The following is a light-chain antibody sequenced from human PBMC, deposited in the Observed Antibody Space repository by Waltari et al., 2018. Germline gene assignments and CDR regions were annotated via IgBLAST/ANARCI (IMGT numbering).Light chain of an antibody. J-gene: IGKJ1*01. Sequence: EIVLTQSPGTLSLSPGERVTLSCRASQSVNGRLVGYQQKPGQAPRLLIYGTSSRATGIPDRFSGSGSGTDFSLTISRLEPEDFAVYYCQQHGSLPATFGQGTKVEVK. V-gene: IGKV3-20*01. CDR3: QQHGSLPAT. CDR1: QSVNGR. CDR2: GTS.